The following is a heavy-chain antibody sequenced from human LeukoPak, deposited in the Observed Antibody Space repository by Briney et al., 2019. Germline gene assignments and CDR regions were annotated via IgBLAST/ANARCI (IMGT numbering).Heavy chain of an antibody. D-gene: IGHD4-17*01. CDR1: GGSISSSSYY. V-gene: IGHV4-39*07. J-gene: IGHJ3*02. Sequence: SETLSLTCTVSGGSISSSSYYWGWIRQPPGKGLEWIGSIYYSGSTYYNPSLKSRVTISVDTSKNQFSLKQSSVTAADTAVYYCASGGGDGDYVFDIWGQGTMVTVSS. CDR3: ASGGGDGDYVFDI. CDR2: IYYSGST.